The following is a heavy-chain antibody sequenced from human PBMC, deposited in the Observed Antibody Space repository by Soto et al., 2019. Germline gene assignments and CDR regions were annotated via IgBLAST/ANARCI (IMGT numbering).Heavy chain of an antibody. CDR2: IYYSGST. V-gene: IGHV4-30-4*01. CDR1: GGSISSGDYY. Sequence: SETLSLTCTVSGGSISSGDYYWSWIRQPPRKGLEWIGYIYYSGSTYYNPSLKSRVTISVDTSKNQFSLKLSSVTAADTAVYYCARRVGYYYDSSGYFTDAFDIWGQGTMVTVSS. CDR3: ARRVGYYYDSSGYFTDAFDI. J-gene: IGHJ3*02. D-gene: IGHD3-22*01.